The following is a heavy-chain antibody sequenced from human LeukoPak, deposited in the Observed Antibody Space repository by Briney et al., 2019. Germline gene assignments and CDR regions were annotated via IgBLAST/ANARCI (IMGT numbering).Heavy chain of an antibody. CDR3: GIGVPWYDSSGYTNWFDP. CDR1: GGSISSSNW. D-gene: IGHD3-22*01. J-gene: IGHJ5*02. Sequence: SETLSLTCAVSGGSISSSNWWSWVRQPPGKGLEWIGEIYHSGSTNYNPPLKSRVTISVDKSKNQCSRELSSVTAAETAVDYGGIGVPWYDSSGYTNWFDPWGQGTLVTVSS. CDR2: IYHSGST. V-gene: IGHV4-4*02.